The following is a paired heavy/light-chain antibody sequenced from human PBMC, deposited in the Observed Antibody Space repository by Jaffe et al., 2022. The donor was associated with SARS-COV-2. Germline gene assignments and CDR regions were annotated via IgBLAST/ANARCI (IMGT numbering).Light chain of an antibody. V-gene: IGKV1-39*01. Sequence: DIQMIPSPSSLSASVGDRVTITCRASQSTGIYLNWYQKKPGRGPKLLIYAASSLQSGVPSRFSGSGSGTDFTLTISSLQPEDFATYFCQQTYSTPRTFGQGTKVEIK. CDR1: QSTGIY. CDR3: QQTYSTPRT. J-gene: IGKJ1*01. CDR2: AAS.
Heavy chain of an antibody. CDR2: IHRTGST. V-gene: IGHV4-4*02. CDR1: GDSINNNYW. J-gene: IGHJ6*02. Sequence: QVQLQESGPGLVKPSGTLSLTCTVSGDSINNNYWWTWVRQPPGEGLEWIAEIHRTGSTNYNPSLKSRVAISIDKSRNQFFLIVTSVTAADTAVYYCARASYGGTYGLDVWGQGTTVTVSS. CDR3: ARASYGGTYGLDV. D-gene: IGHD3-16*01.